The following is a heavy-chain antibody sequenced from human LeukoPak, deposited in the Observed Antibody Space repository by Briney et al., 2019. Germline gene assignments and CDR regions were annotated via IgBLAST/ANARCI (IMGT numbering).Heavy chain of an antibody. V-gene: IGHV4-34*01. J-gene: IGHJ3*02. CDR2: INHSGST. CDR3: ARGYYDFWSGKENAFDI. Sequence: SETLSLTCAVYGGSFSSYYWSWIRQPPGKGLEWIGEINHSGSTNYNPSLKSRVTISVDTSKNQFSLKLSSVTAADTAVYYCARGYYDFWSGKENAFDIWGQGTMVTVSS. D-gene: IGHD3-3*01. CDR1: GGSFSSYY.